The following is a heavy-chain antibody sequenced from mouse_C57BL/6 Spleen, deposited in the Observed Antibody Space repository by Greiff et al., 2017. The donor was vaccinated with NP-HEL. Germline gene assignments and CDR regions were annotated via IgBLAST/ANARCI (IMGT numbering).Heavy chain of an antibody. D-gene: IGHD2-5*01. V-gene: IGHV3-6*01. Sequence: EVQLQQSGPGLVKPSQSLSLTCSVTGYSITSGYYWNWIRQFPGNKLEWMGYISYDGSNNYNPSLKNRISITRDTSKNQFFLKLNSVTTEDTATYYCARDHSNYEGGAMDYWGQGTSVTVSS. J-gene: IGHJ4*01. CDR2: ISYDGSN. CDR1: GYSITSGYY. CDR3: ARDHSNYEGGAMDY.